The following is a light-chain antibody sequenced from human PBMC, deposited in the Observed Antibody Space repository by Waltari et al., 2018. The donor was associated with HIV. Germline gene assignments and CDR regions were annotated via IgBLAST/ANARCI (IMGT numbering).Light chain of an antibody. J-gene: IGLJ3*02. CDR1: STVVGACGF. CDR3: SSYAGSYIWV. Sequence: QSALTQPRSVSGSPGQSVTISCTGPSTVVGACGFVPWYQQHPGKAPRLMIFDVISRPSGVPDRFSGSKSGSTASLTISGLQAEDEADYYCSSYAGSYIWVFGGGTKLTVL. V-gene: IGLV2-11*01. CDR2: DVI.